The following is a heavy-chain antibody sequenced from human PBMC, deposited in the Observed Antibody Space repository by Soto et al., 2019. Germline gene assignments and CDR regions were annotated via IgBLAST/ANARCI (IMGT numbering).Heavy chain of an antibody. J-gene: IGHJ6*02. V-gene: IGHV4-34*01. CDR1: GGSFSGYY. CDR3: ARGRRQYYYYYGMDV. Sequence: SETLSLTCAVYGGSFSGYYWSWIRQPPGKGLEWIGEINHSGGTNYNPSLKSRVTISVDTSKNQFSLKLSSVTAADTAVYYCARGRRQYYYYYGMDVWGQGTTVTVSS. D-gene: IGHD1-1*01. CDR2: INHSGGT.